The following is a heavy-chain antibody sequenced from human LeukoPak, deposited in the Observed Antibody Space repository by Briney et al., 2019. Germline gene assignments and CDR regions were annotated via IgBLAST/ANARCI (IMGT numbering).Heavy chain of an antibody. D-gene: IGHD3-3*01. V-gene: IGHV3-48*01. CDR3: ARGAIFGVVITY. Sequence: GGSLRLSCAASGFTFSSYSMNWVRQAPGKGLEWVSYISSSSSTIYYAHSVKGRFTISRDNAKNSLYLQMHSLRADDTAVYYCARGAIFGVVITYWGQGTLVTVSS. J-gene: IGHJ4*02. CDR2: ISSSSSTI. CDR1: GFTFSSYS.